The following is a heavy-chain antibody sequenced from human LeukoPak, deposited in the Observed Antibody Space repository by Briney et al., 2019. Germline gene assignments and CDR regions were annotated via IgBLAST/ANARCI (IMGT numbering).Heavy chain of an antibody. V-gene: IGHV3-23*01. D-gene: IGHD1/OR15-1a*01. Sequence: GGSLRLSCAASGFSFSTYAMGWVRQAPGKGLEWVSALGTTGDATYYADSVKGRFTISRDNSRNTLYLQMNSLSADDTAIYFWATTGWLTATCRGLSFDYWGQGTLVAVSS. J-gene: IGHJ4*02. CDR2: LGTTGDAT. CDR1: GFSFSTYA. CDR3: ATTGWLTATCRGLSFDY.